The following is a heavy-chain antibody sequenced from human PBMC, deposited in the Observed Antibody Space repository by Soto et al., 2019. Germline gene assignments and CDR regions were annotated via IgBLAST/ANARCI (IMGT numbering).Heavy chain of an antibody. V-gene: IGHV3-23*01. J-gene: IGHJ4*02. CDR1: GFTFSSYA. Sequence: GGFLRLSCTASGFTFSSYAMSWVRQAPGKGLEWVSTLSGSGTNTYYADSVRGRFTISRDISKNTLYLQMDGLRAEDTAIYYCAKDRDSSSFPDYWGQGTLVTVSS. D-gene: IGHD6-6*01. CDR2: LSGSGTNT. CDR3: AKDRDSSSFPDY.